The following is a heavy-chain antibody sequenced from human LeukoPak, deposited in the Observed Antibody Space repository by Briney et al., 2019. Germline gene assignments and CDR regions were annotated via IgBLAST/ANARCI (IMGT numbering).Heavy chain of an antibody. CDR3: ARNLDLSGYYMWFDP. Sequence: GASVKVSCKASGFAFINYDINWMRQATGQGLEWMGWMNPKSGSAGYAQKFQGRLTMTRNTSISTAYMELSSLRSEDTAIYYCARNLDLSGYYMWFDPWGQGTLVTVSS. D-gene: IGHD3-3*01. V-gene: IGHV1-8*01. CDR1: GFAFINYD. J-gene: IGHJ5*02. CDR2: MNPKSGSA.